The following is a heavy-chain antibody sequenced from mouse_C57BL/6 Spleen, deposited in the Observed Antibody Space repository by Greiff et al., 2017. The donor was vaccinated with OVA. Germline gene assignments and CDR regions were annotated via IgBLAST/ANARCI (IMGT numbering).Heavy chain of an antibody. CDR1: GYTFTSYW. V-gene: IGHV1-50*01. CDR3: ARAAQPTGDY. J-gene: IGHJ2*01. CDR2: IDPSDSYT. Sequence: VQLKQPGAELVKPGASVKLSCKASGYTFTSYWMQWVKQRPGQGLEWIGEIDPSDSYTNYNQKFKGKATLTVDTSSSTAYMQLSSLTSEDSAVYYCARAAQPTGDYWGQGTTLTVSS. D-gene: IGHD3-2*02.